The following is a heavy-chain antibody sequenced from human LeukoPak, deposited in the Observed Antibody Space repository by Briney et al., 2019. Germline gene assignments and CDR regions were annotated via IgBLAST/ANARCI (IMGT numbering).Heavy chain of an antibody. CDR1: GFTFSRYA. CDR2: MSYDGSNK. D-gene: IGHD1-1*01. Sequence: GGALRLSCVASGFTFSRYALHSVRQAPGKGLEWVAVMSYDGSNKYYADSVKGRFTISRDNSRNTLYLQINSLRPEDTAVYYCAKDGLGIPVPIYWGQGMLVPVS. CDR3: AKDGLGIPVPIY. J-gene: IGHJ4*02. V-gene: IGHV3-30-3*02.